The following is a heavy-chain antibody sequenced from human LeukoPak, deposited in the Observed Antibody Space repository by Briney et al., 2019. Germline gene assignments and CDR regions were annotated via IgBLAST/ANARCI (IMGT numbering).Heavy chain of an antibody. J-gene: IGHJ4*02. CDR3: ARQGIHLWFDF. CDR2: ISYDGSNK. Sequence: GGSLRLSCAASGFTFSHYAMHWVRQAPDKGLEWVAVISYDGSNKYYADSVKGRFTISRDNSKNTLCLQMNSLRAEDTAVYYCARQGIHLWFDFWGQGTLVTVSS. D-gene: IGHD5-18*01. CDR1: GFTFSHYA. V-gene: IGHV3-30-3*01.